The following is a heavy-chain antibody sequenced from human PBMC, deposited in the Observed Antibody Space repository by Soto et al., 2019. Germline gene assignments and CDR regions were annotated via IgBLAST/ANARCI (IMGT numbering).Heavy chain of an antibody. CDR1: GGSISSSSYY. J-gene: IGHJ4*02. Sequence: QLQVQESGPGLVKSSETLSLTCTVSGGSISSSSYYWGWISQPPGKGLEWIGSIYYSGSTYYNPSLKSRVTISVYTSKNQFSLKLSSVTAADTAVYYCARHVPSQWLVPYWGQGTLVTVSS. D-gene: IGHD6-19*01. CDR2: IYYSGST. V-gene: IGHV4-39*01. CDR3: ARHVPSQWLVPY.